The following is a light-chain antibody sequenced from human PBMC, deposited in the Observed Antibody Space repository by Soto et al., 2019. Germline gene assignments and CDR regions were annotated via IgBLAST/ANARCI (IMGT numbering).Light chain of an antibody. V-gene: IGKV3-20*01. Sequence: ESVLTQSPGTLSLSPGERATLSCRASQSVSSSYLAWYQQKPGQAPRLLIYGASSRATGIPDRFSGSGSETAFSLTISRLEPEDFAVYYCQQYGSSPLTFGGGTKVELK. CDR1: QSVSSSY. J-gene: IGKJ4*01. CDR3: QQYGSSPLT. CDR2: GAS.